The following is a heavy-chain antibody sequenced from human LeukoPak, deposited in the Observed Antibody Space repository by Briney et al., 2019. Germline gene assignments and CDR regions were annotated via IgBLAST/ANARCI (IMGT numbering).Heavy chain of an antibody. Sequence: GRSLRLSCAASGFTFSRYHMHWVRQAPGKGLEWVAVISYDTSDRYYADSVKGRFTISRDNSRNTLSLQMNSLRAEDTAVYYCARGRDVWGQGTTVTVSS. V-gene: IGHV3-30-3*01. CDR3: ARGRDV. CDR1: GFTFSRYH. J-gene: IGHJ6*02. CDR2: ISYDTSDR.